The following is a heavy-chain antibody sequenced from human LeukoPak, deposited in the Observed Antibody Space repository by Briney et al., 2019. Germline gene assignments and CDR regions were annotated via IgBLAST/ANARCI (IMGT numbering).Heavy chain of an antibody. CDR3: ARGRLYQKKNYYGSGSYLYYFDY. D-gene: IGHD3-10*01. J-gene: IGHJ4*02. Sequence: PSETLSLTCAVYGGSFSGYYWSWIRQPPGKGLEWIGEINHSGSTNYNPSLKSRVTISVDTSKNQFSLKLSSVTAADTAVNYCARGRLYQKKNYYGSGSYLYYFDYWGQGTLVTVSS. CDR2: INHSGST. CDR1: GGSFSGYY. V-gene: IGHV4-34*01.